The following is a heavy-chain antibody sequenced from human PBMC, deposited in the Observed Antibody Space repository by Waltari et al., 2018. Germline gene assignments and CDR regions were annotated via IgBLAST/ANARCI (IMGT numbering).Heavy chain of an antibody. J-gene: IGHJ4*02. CDR2: IDWDDDK. V-gene: IGHV2-70*04. Sequence: QVTLKESGPALVKPTQTLTLTCTFSGFSLSTSGMRVSWIRQPPGKALEWLARIDWDDDKFYSTSLKTRLTISKDTSKNQVVLTMTNMDPVDTATYYCARSYYYDSSGYSTPDYWGQGTLVTVSS. CDR1: GFSLSTSGMR. D-gene: IGHD3-22*01. CDR3: ARSYYYDSSGYSTPDY.